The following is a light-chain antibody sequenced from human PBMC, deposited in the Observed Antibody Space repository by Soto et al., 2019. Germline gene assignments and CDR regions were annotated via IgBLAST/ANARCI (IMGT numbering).Light chain of an antibody. CDR1: QDIDNY. CDR3: QHYDRVPPYT. CDR2: DAS. Sequence: DIQMTQSPSSLSASVGDRITITCQASQDIDNYLNWYQQRPGQAPKLLIYDASYLETGVPSRFSGRGSGTDFSFTISSLQPEDIATSYCQHYDRVPPYTFGQGTRLDLK. V-gene: IGKV1-33*01. J-gene: IGKJ2*01.